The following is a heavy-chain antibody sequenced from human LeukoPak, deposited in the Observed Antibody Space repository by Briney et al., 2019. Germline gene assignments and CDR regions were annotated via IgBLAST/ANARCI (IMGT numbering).Heavy chain of an antibody. CDR3: ARPRGQWLVRDAFDI. D-gene: IGHD6-19*01. CDR2: FYFSGST. CDR1: GGSISSSSCY. J-gene: IGHJ3*02. Sequence: SETLSLTCTVSGGSISSSSCYWGWIRQPPGKGLEWIGSFYFSGSTYYNPSLKSRVTISVDTSKNQFSLRLSSVTAADTAVYYCARPRGQWLVRDAFDIWGQGTMVTVSS. V-gene: IGHV4-39*01.